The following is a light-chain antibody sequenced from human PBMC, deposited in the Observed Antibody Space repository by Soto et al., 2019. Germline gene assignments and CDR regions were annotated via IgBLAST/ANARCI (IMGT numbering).Light chain of an antibody. CDR2: EVT. CDR3: SSYAASNNFYFV. CDR1: SSDVGGYNY. V-gene: IGLV2-8*01. J-gene: IGLJ3*02. Sequence: QSVLTQPPSASGSPGQSVTISCTGTSSDVGGYNYVSWYQQYPGRAPKLMIYEVTKRPSGVPDRFSGSKCGNTASLTVSGLQAGDEADYYCSSYAASNNFYFVFGGGTKLTVL.